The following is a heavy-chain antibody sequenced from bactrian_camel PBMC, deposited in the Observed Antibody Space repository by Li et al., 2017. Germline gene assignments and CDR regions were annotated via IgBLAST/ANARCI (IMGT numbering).Heavy chain of an antibody. CDR1: GDTTLC. CDR2: FDSKATF. J-gene: IGHJ4*01. Sequence: QVQLVESGGGSVQAGGSLRPSCAASGDTTLCMGWVRQAPGKEREEVAHFDSKATFTYSDSVKGRFTVSIDNAKSTMYLQMNDLKPEDTAIYYCAAATGRRQWVGCGSLQSYNHWGQGTQVTVS. D-gene: IGHD3*01. CDR3: AAATGRRQWVGCGSLQSYNH. V-gene: IGHV3S53*01.